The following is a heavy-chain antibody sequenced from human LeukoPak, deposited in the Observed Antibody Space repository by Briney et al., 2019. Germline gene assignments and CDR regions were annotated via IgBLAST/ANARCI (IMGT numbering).Heavy chain of an antibody. CDR3: ARGLSASAYYYYMDV. V-gene: IGHV4-39*07. J-gene: IGHJ6*03. Sequence: WETLSLTCTVSGGSISRSSYYWGWIRQPPGKGLEWVGSIYYSGSTYYNPSLKSRVTISVDTSKNQFSLKLSSVTAADTAVYYCARGLSASAYYYYMDVWGKGTTVTVSS. D-gene: IGHD4/OR15-4a*01. CDR1: GGSISRSSYY. CDR2: IYYSGST.